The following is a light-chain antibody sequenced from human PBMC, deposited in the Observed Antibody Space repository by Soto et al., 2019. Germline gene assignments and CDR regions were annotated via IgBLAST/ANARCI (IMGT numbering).Light chain of an antibody. CDR1: QSVNSY. CDR2: DAS. Sequence: EIVLTQSPGNLSLSPGERATLSCRASQSVNSYLAWYQQKPGQAPRLLIYDASDRATGIPARFSGSGSGTDFALTIVSLEPEDFAVYYCQQRSNCHFTFRPWTKVDIK. J-gene: IGKJ3*01. V-gene: IGKV3-11*01. CDR3: QQRSNCHFT.